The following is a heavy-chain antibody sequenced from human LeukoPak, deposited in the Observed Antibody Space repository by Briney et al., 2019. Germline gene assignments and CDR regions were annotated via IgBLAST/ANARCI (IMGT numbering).Heavy chain of an antibody. CDR1: GFTFSSYS. V-gene: IGHV3-48*01. CDR2: ISSSSSTI. J-gene: IGHJ1*01. CDR3: ARDLDSSGYYPRGDFQH. D-gene: IGHD3-22*01. Sequence: GGSLRLSCAASGFTFSSYSMNWVRQAPGNGLEWVSYISSSSSTIYYADSVKGRFTISRDNAKNSLYLQMNSLRAEDTAVYYCARDLDSSGYYPRGDFQHWGQGTLVTVSS.